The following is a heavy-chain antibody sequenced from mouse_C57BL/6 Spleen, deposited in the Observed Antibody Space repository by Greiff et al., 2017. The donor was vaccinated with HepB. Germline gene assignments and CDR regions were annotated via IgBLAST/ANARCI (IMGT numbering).Heavy chain of an antibody. V-gene: IGHV5-12*01. CDR2: ISNGGGST. CDR1: GFTFSDYY. D-gene: IGHD2-4*01. Sequence: EVQLQESGGGLVQPGGSLKLSCAASGFTFSDYYMYWVRQTPEKRLEWVAYISNGGGSTYYPDTVKGRFTISRDNAKNTLYLQMSRLKSEDTAMYYCARRDYETLYFDYWGQGTTLTVSS. CDR3: ARRDYETLYFDY. J-gene: IGHJ2*01.